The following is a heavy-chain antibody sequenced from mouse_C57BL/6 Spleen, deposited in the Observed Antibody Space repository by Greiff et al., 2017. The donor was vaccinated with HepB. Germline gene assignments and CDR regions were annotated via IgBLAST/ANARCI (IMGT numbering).Heavy chain of an antibody. D-gene: IGHD2-2*01. J-gene: IGHJ2*01. CDR2: IDPSDSET. Sequence: QVQLQQPGAELVRPGSSVKLSCKASGYTFTSYWMHWVKQRPIQGLEWIGNIDPSDSETHYNQKFKDKATLTVDKSSSTAYMQFSSLTSEDSAVYYCARGEDGYGLDYWGQGTTLTVSS. V-gene: IGHV1-52*01. CDR3: ARGEDGYGLDY. CDR1: GYTFTSYW.